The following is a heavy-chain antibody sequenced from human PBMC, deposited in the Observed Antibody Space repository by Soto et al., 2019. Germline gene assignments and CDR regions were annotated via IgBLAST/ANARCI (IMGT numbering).Heavy chain of an antibody. V-gene: IGHV4-39*01. J-gene: IGHJ6*02. CDR3: ARHSPYCTSTSCYAVYYYGMDV. Sequence: PSEILSLTCTVSGGSISSSSYYWGWIRQPPGKGLEWTGSIYYSGSTYYNPSLKSRVTISVDTSKNQFSLKLSSVTAADTAVYYCARHSPYCTSTSCYAVYYYGMDVWGQGTTVNVSS. CDR1: GGSISSSSYY. CDR2: IYYSGST. D-gene: IGHD2-2*01.